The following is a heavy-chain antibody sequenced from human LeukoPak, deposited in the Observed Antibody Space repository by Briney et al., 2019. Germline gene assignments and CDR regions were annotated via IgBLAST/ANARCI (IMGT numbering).Heavy chain of an antibody. CDR1: GDSVSRSDSY. CDR2: IYYSGRT. Sequence: SETLSLTCTIFGDSVSRSDSYWDWIRQPPGKGLERIGTIYYSGRTYYSPSLKSRVTLSVDMSNNQFSLTLSSVTAADTALYFCARRRYYDSSGYLEWGQGTLVTVSS. V-gene: IGHV4-39*01. CDR3: ARRRYYDSSGYLE. J-gene: IGHJ1*01. D-gene: IGHD3-22*01.